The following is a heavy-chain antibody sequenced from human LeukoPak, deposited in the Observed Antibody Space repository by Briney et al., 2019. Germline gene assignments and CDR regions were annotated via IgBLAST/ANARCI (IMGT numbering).Heavy chain of an antibody. CDR1: GGSISSGSYY. J-gene: IGHJ5*02. CDR3: ARGRVRCSSTSCYPWFDP. CDR2: IYTSGST. V-gene: IGHV4-61*02. Sequence: SQTLSLTCTVSGGSISSGSYYWSWIRQPAGKGLEWIVRIYTSGSTNYNPSLKSRVTISVDTSKNQFSLKLSSVTAADTAVYYCARGRVRCSSTSCYPWFDPWGQGTLVTVSS. D-gene: IGHD2-2*01.